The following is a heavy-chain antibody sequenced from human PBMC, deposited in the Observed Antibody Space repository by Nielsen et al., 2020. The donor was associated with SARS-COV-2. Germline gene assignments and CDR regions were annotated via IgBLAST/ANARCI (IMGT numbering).Heavy chain of an antibody. CDR3: ARSATAAAGPYYFDY. CDR2: INHSGST. D-gene: IGHD6-13*01. Sequence: GSLRLSCAVYGGSFSGYYWSWIRQPPGKGLEWIGEINHSGSTNYNPSLKSRVTISVDKSKNQFSLKLSSVTAADTAVYYCARSATAAAGPYYFDYWGQGTLVTVSS. V-gene: IGHV4-34*01. CDR1: GGSFSGYY. J-gene: IGHJ4*02.